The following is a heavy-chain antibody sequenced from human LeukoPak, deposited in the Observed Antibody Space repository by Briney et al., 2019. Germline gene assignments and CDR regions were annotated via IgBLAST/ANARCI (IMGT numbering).Heavy chain of an antibody. J-gene: IGHJ3*02. V-gene: IGHV5-51*01. Sequence: GESLMISCKGSGYSFTSYWIGWVRQMPGKGLEWMGIIYPGDSDTRYSPSFQGQVTISADKSISTAYLQWSSLKASDTAMYYCAKAIVGANEAFDIWGQGTMVTVSS. CDR3: AKAIVGANEAFDI. D-gene: IGHD1-26*01. CDR1: GYSFTSYW. CDR2: IYPGDSDT.